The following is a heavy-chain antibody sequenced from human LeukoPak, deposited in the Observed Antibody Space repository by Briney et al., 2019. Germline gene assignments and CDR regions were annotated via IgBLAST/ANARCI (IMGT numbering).Heavy chain of an antibody. J-gene: IGHJ5*02. CDR3: ARPYYYDSRIDP. V-gene: IGHV4-30-4*01. Sequence: SXXXXXYXXSWIRQPPGKGLEWIAYMYYSGSTYYNPSLKSRVTMSADTSKNQLSLKLSSVTAADTAVYYCARPYYYDSRIDPWGQGILVTVSS. D-gene: IGHD3-22*01. CDR2: MYYSGST. CDR1: SXXXXXYX.